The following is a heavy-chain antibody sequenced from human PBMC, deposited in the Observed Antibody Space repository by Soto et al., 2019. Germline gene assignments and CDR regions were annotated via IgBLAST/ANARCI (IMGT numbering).Heavy chain of an antibody. Sequence: EVHLVESGGGLVQPGGSLRLSCVASGFSFTNYWMIWARQAPGKGLEWLANINGDGSEIHYVDYVKGRFTISGDNAKRSLCLQINSLRAEDTAVYFCAMDIGPSTFDYWGQGTLFTVSS. D-gene: IGHD1-26*01. V-gene: IGHV3-7*04. CDR1: GFSFTNYW. CDR2: INGDGSEI. CDR3: AMDIGPSTFDY. J-gene: IGHJ4*02.